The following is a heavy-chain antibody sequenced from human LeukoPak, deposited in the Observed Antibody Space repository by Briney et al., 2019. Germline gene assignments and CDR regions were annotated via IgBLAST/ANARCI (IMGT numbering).Heavy chain of an antibody. V-gene: IGHV3-48*02. D-gene: IGHD4-23*01. CDR1: GFSFSNYD. CDR3: ARDRHGGSFDY. J-gene: IGHJ4*02. Sequence: GGSLRLSCAASGFSFSNYDMNWVRQAPGKGLEWVSYISSSSTTIYYADSVKGRFTISRDNAKNSLYLQMSSLRDEDTAVFYCARDRHGGSFDYWGQGTLVTVSS. CDR2: ISSSSTTI.